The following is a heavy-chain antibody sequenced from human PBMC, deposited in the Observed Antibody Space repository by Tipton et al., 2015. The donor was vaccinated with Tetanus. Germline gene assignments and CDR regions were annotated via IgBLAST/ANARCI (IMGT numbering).Heavy chain of an antibody. Sequence: SLRLSCAASFTFSSYALSWVRQAPGKGLEWVSAISRNGGTTYYADSVRGRFTISRDNSKNMLYLQMNSLRAEDTAVYFCAKDHSGYSSGWFDYGMDVWGQGTTVTVSS. CDR3: AKDHSGYSSGWFDYGMDV. V-gene: IGHV3-23*01. CDR2: ISRNGGTT. D-gene: IGHD6-19*01. J-gene: IGHJ6*01. CDR1: FTFSSYA.